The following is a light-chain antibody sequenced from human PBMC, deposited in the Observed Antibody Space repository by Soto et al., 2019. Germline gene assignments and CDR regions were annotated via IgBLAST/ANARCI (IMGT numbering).Light chain of an antibody. Sequence: EIVLTQSPDTLSLSQGESATLSCRASKSLSRSYIAWYQQKPGQAPRLLIYGASSRATGISDRFSGSGSGTDFTLTISSLEPEDFAVCYCQQYGSSSRTFGQGTKVDIK. CDR1: KSLSRSY. CDR2: GAS. J-gene: IGKJ1*01. CDR3: QQYGSSSRT. V-gene: IGKV3-20*01.